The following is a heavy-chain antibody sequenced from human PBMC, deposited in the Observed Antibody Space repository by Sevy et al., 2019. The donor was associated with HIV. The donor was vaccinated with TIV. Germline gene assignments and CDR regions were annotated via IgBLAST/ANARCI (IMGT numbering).Heavy chain of an antibody. CDR3: ATDRSALIATSSLAY. D-gene: IGHD2-2*01. J-gene: IGHJ4*02. V-gene: IGHV1-24*01. CDR2: FDPDDDEP. CDR1: GYPLTDLS. Sequence: ASVKVSCKISGYPLTDLSMHWVRQAPKKGLEWMGGFDPDDDEPVYAQKFQGRLTMTEDTSTDTAYMELNSLRSEETAMYYCATDRSALIATSSLAYWGQGTLVTVSS.